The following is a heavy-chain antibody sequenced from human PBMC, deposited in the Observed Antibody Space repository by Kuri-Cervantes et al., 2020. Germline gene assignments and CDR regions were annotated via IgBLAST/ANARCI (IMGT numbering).Heavy chain of an antibody. D-gene: IGHD6-19*01. CDR3: AADGYSSGWYGY. CDR1: GYTFTSYY. J-gene: IGHJ4*02. CDR2: IVVGSGNT. Sequence: SVKVSCKASGYTFTSYYMHWVRQAPGQRLEWIGWIVVGSGNTNYAQKFQERVTITRDMSTSTAYMELSSLRSEDTAVYYCAADGYSSGWYGYWGQGTLVTVSS. V-gene: IGHV1-58*02.